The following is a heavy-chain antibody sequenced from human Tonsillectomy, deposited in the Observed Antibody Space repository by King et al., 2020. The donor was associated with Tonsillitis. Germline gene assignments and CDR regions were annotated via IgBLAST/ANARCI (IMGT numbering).Heavy chain of an antibody. CDR1: GFTFSAYA. Sequence: VQLVESGGDLVQPGGSLRLSCAASGFTFSAYAMNWVRQAPGKGLEWVSSVSGGGGATYYADSVKGRVTISRDNARNTLFLLMNSLRAEDTAIYYCAKSIDTILPGYFGFYFWGQGALFTVSS. CDR3: AKSIDTILPGYFGFYF. J-gene: IGHJ4*02. CDR2: VSGGGGAT. D-gene: IGHD3-9*01. V-gene: IGHV3-23*04.